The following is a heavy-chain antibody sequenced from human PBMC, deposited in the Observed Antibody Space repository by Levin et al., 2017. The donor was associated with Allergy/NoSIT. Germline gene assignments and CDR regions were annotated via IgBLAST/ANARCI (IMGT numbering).Heavy chain of an antibody. D-gene: IGHD3-10*01. CDR2: ISGSGGST. CDR3: AKDPGL. J-gene: IGHJ4*02. CDR1: GFTFSAYT. Sequence: LSLTCAASGFTFSAYTMNWVRQAPGKGLEWVASISGSGGSTYFADSVKGRFSISRDNSKNTLFLQMNSLRAEDTALYYCAKDPGLWGQGTLVSVSS. V-gene: IGHV3-23*01.